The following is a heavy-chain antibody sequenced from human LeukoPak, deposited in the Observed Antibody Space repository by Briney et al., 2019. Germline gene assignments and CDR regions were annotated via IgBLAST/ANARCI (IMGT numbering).Heavy chain of an antibody. D-gene: IGHD2-2*01. CDR3: AKGLLYCSSTSCYPPGPNHDAFAI. J-gene: IGHJ3*02. CDR1: GFTFSSYA. CDR2: ISGSGGST. Sequence: GGSLRLSCAASGFTFSSYAMSWVRQAPGKGLEWVSAISGSGGSTYYADSVKGRFTISRDNSKNTLYLQMNSLRAEDTAVYYCAKGLLYCSSTSCYPPGPNHDAFAIWGQGTMVTVSS. V-gene: IGHV3-23*01.